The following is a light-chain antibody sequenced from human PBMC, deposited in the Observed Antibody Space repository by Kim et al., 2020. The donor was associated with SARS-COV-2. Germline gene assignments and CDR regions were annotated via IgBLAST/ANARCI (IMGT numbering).Light chain of an antibody. CDR1: QSISGN. CDR2: AAS. J-gene: IGKJ1*01. V-gene: IGKV3-15*01. CDR3: QQYNDWPWT. Sequence: EIVMTQSPATLSVSPGERVTLSCRASQSISGNLGWYQQKPGQAPRPLIYAASTRATGIPARFSGSGSGTEFTLTINNLQSEDFAVYCCQQYNDWPWTFGQGTKVEIK.